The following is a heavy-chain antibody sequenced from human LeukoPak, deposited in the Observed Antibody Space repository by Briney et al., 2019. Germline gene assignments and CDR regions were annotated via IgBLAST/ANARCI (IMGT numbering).Heavy chain of an antibody. Sequence: PSETLSLTCTVSGGSISSYYWSWIRQPPGKGLEWIGYIYYSGSTNYNPSLKSRVTISLDTSKNQFSLKLSSVTAADTAVYYCARDRYCSGGSCYSNAFDIWGQGTMVTVSS. CDR3: ARDRYCSGGSCYSNAFDI. CDR2: IYYSGST. CDR1: GGSISSYY. D-gene: IGHD2-15*01. V-gene: IGHV4-59*01. J-gene: IGHJ3*02.